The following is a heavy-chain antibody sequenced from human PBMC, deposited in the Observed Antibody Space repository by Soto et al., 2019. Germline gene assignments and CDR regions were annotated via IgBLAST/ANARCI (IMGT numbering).Heavy chain of an antibody. CDR3: ARETQEDSSSSGWFDP. Sequence: SQTLSLTCAISGDSVSSNSAAWNWIRQSPSRGLEWLGRTYYRSKWYNDYAVSVKSRITINPDTSKNQFSLQLNSVTPEDTAVYYCARETQEDSSSSGWFDPWGQGTLVTVSS. D-gene: IGHD6-6*01. V-gene: IGHV6-1*01. J-gene: IGHJ5*02. CDR2: TYYRSKWYN. CDR1: GDSVSSNSAA.